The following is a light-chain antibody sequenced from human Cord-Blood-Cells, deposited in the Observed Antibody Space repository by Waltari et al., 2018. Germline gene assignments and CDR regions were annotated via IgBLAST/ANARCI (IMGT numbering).Light chain of an antibody. V-gene: IGLV2-23*01. J-gene: IGLJ2*01. CDR1: SSDVGSYNL. Sequence: QSALTQPASVSGSPGQSITLSCTGTSSDVGSYNLVSWYQQHPGKAPKLMIYEGSKRPSGVSNRFSGSKSGNTASLTISGLQAEDEADYYCCSYAGSSTVVFGGRTKLTVL. CDR3: CSYAGSSTVV. CDR2: EGS.